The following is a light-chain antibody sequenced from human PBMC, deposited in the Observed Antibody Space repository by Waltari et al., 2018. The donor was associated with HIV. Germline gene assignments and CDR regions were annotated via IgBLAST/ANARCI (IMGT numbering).Light chain of an antibody. CDR1: QSLLHSDGKTY. V-gene: IGKV2D-29*01. CDR3: MQTQQPPYT. Sequence: DVVMTQTPLSLSVIPGQPASISCKSSQSLLHSDGKTYLYWYLQKSGQPPQLLIYEVSNRFSGVPARFSGSGSGADFTLKVSRVEPEDVGIYYCMQTQQPPYTFGQGTSLEIK. J-gene: IGKJ2*01. CDR2: EVS.